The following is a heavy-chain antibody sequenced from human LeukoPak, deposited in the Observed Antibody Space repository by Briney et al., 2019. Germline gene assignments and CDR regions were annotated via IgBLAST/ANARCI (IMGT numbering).Heavy chain of an antibody. V-gene: IGHV4-38-2*02. D-gene: IGHD4-17*01. J-gene: IGHJ4*02. CDR2: IYHSGST. CDR3: ARDQCGDYGGDLGH. CDR1: GYSISSGYY. Sequence: SETLSLTCTVSGYSISSGYYWGWIRQPPGKGLEWIGSIYHSGSTYYNPSLKSRVTISVDTSKNQFSLKLSSVTAADTAVYYCARDQCGDYGGDLGHRGQGTQVTASS.